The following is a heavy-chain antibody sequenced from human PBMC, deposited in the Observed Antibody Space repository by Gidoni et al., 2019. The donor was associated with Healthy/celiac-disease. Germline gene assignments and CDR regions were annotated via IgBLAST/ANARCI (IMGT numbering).Heavy chain of an antibody. D-gene: IGHD2-15*01. J-gene: IGHJ4*02. Sequence: QVQLVESGGGVVQPGRSLRLSCAASGFTFSSYAMPWVRQAPGKGLGWVAVISYDGSNKYYADSVKGRFTISRDNSKNTLYLQMNSLRAEDTAVYYCARACGGSCLSSYSSMGPNDYWGQGTLVTVSS. CDR2: ISYDGSNK. CDR3: ARACGGSCLSSYSSMGPNDY. V-gene: IGHV3-30-3*01. CDR1: GFTFSSYA.